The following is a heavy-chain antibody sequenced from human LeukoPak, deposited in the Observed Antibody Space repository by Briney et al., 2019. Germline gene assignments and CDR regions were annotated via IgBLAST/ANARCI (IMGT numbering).Heavy chain of an antibody. J-gene: IGHJ4*02. CDR2: ISGSGGST. CDR3: AKLSDFWSGYFPYYFDY. D-gene: IGHD3-3*01. Sequence: PGVSLRLSCAASGFTFSSYAMSWVRQAPGKGLEWVSAISGSGGSTYYADSVKGRFTISRDNSKNTLYLQMNSLRAEDTAVYYCAKLSDFWSGYFPYYFDYWGQGTLVTVSS. V-gene: IGHV3-23*01. CDR1: GFTFSSYA.